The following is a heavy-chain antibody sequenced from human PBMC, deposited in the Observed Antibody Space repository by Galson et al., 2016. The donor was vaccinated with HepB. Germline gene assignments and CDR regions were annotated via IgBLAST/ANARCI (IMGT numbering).Heavy chain of an antibody. D-gene: IGHD1-26*01. Sequence: SLRLSCAASGFTFSSYWMHWVRQAPGKGLVWVSRINSDGGSKDYADSVTGRFTISRDNAKNTLYLQMNSLRDEDTAVYFCARGGGKPGISYGLDVWGQGTTVTGSS. CDR2: INSDGGSK. J-gene: IGHJ6*02. CDR3: ARGGGKPGISYGLDV. CDR1: GFTFSSYW. V-gene: IGHV3-74*01.